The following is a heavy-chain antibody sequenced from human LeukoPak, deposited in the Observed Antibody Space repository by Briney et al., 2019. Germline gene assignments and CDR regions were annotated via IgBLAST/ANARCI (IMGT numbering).Heavy chain of an antibody. J-gene: IGHJ6*03. CDR3: AKTLTSEYYDFWSGGYYYYYYMDV. CDR1: GFTFSNYG. CDR2: ISGSGGST. Sequence: PGGSLRLSCAASGFTFSNYGLSWVRQAPGKGLEWVSAISGSGGSTYYADSVKGRFTISRDNSKNTLYLQMNSLRAEDTAVYYCAKTLTSEYYDFWSGGYYYYYYMDVWGKGTTVTVSS. D-gene: IGHD3-3*01. V-gene: IGHV3-23*01.